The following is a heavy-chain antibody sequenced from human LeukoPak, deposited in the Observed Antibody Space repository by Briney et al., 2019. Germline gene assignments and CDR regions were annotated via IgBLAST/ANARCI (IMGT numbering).Heavy chain of an antibody. J-gene: IGHJ4*02. CDR2: IYYSRST. CDR1: GGSISNTLYY. Sequence: SETLSLTCTVSGGSISNTLYYWAWIRQPPGKGLESIGSIYYSRSTYYSPSLKSRVTISVDTSKNQFSLKLTSVTAADTAVYYCARRKGFGEGYFDSWGQGTLVTVSS. CDR3: ARRKGFGEGYFDS. V-gene: IGHV4-39*01. D-gene: IGHD3-10*01.